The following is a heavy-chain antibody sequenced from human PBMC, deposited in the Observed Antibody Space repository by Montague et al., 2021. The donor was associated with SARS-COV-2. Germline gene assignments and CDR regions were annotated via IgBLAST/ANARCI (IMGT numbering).Heavy chain of an antibody. V-gene: IGHV4-34*01. Sequence: SETLSLTCAVYGGSFSVYYWSWLRQSPRRGLERIADINHSGTANYNPSPKSRVSISVDTSKNQFTLKLTSVTAADTAMYYCAKEREEVRAARTLVAFDLWGKGTTVTVSS. CDR2: INHSGTA. CDR1: GGSFSVYY. D-gene: IGHD2-2*01. CDR3: AKEREEVRAARTLVAFDL. J-gene: IGHJ3*01.